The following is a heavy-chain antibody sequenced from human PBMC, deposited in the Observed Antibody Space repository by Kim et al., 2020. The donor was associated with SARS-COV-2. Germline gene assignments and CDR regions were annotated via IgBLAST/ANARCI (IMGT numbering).Heavy chain of an antibody. CDR3: ARAIAVAGVYYFDY. V-gene: IGHV4-59*01. Sequence: PSLKSRVTISVDTSKNQFSLKLSSVTAADTAVYYCARAIAVAGVYYFDYWGQGTLVTVSS. D-gene: IGHD6-19*01. J-gene: IGHJ4*02.